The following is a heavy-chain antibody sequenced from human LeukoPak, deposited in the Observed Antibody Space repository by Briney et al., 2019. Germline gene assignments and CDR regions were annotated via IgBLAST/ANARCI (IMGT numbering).Heavy chain of an antibody. D-gene: IGHD2-15*01. CDR1: GGTFSIYA. J-gene: IGHJ4*02. CDR3: ARDCSGGSCLDY. V-gene: IGHV1-69*13. CDR2: IIPIFGTA. Sequence: SVKVSCKASGGTFSIYAISWVRQAPGQGLEWMGGIIPIFGTANYAQKFQGRVTITADESTSTAYMELSSLRSEDTAVYYCARDCSGGSCLDYWGQGTLVTVSS.